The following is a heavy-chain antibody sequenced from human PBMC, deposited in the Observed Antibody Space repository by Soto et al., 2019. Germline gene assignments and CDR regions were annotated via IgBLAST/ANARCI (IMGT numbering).Heavy chain of an antibody. CDR2: ITDNGGDA. J-gene: IGHJ4*02. CDR1: GFTFGSRA. Sequence: EVQLLVSGGDLVQPGGTLRLSCVAAGFTFGSRAMRWVRQAPGGGLEWVPTITDNGGDAKSADSVRGRLAISRDNSKNIVYLQMNSLRAEDSAIYYCARGSEDSYPGSRIFDFWGRGPLVSVSS. CDR3: ARGSEDSYPGSRIFDF. V-gene: IGHV3-23*01. D-gene: IGHD3-10*01.